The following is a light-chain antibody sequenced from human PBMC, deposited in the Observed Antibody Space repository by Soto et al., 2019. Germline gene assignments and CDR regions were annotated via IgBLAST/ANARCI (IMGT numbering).Light chain of an antibody. CDR1: SSNIVNNY. CDR3: GTWDSSLSAVV. Sequence: QSVLTQPTSVSAAPGQKVTISCSGSSSNIVNNYVSWYQQLPGTAPKLLIYDNNKRPSGIPDRFSGSKSGTSATLGITGLQTGDEADYYCGTWDSSLSAVVFGGGTKLTVL. V-gene: IGLV1-51*01. J-gene: IGLJ2*01. CDR2: DNN.